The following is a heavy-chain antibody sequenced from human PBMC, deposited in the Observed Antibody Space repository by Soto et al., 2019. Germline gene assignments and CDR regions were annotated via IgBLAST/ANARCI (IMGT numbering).Heavy chain of an antibody. D-gene: IGHD3-10*01. CDR1: GFTFSTYT. CDR3: ARDILSGGAYPDS. CDR2: ISSGSSYI. Sequence: GGSLRLSCAASGFTFSTYTMNWVRQAPGKGLEWISSISSGSSYIYYAGSVKGRFTISRDNAKNSLFLQMNGLRADDTAVYYCARDILSGGAYPDSWGQGTKVTVSS. J-gene: IGHJ5*01. V-gene: IGHV3-21*01.